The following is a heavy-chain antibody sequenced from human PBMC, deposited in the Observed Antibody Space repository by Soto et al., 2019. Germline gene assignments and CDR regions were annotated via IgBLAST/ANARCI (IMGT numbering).Heavy chain of an antibody. D-gene: IGHD2-15*01. J-gene: IGHJ5*02. V-gene: IGHV4-34*01. CDR1: GGPFSGYY. CDR2: IKHSGST. CDR3: ARVCYCSGSSCWRGGFDP. Sequence: QVQLQQWGAGLLKPSETLSITCAVYGGPFSGYYWSWIRQPPGKGLEWMGEIKHSGSTNYNPSLKNTVTVSGGESKYQFSLERSSVAAVDTAVYYCARVCYCSGSSCWRGGFDPWGQGTLVTVSS.